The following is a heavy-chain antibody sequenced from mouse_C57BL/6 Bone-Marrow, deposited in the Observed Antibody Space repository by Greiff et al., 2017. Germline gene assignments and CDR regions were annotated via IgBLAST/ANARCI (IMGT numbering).Heavy chain of an antibody. J-gene: IGHJ1*03. CDR2: IDPENGDT. V-gene: IGHV14-4*01. CDR3: TPLYYGSSYFYWYFDV. CDR1: GFNIKDDY. Sequence: VQLQQSGAELVRPGASVKLSCTASGFNIKDDYMHWVKQRPEQGLEWIGWIDPENGDTDYASKFQGKATITADTSSNTAYLQLSSLTSEDTAVYYCTPLYYGSSYFYWYFDVWGTGTTVTVSS. D-gene: IGHD1-1*01.